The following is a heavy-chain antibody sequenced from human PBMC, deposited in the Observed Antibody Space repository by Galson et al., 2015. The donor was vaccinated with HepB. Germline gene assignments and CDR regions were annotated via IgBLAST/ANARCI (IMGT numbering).Heavy chain of an antibody. CDR1: GGTFSRYA. CDR3: ARVKPAVDAFDI. CDR2: IIPILGIA. V-gene: IGHV1-69*04. D-gene: IGHD2-2*01. Sequence: SVKVSCKASGGTFSRYAISWVRQAPGQGLEWMGRIIPILGIANYAQKFQGRVTITADKSTSTAYMELSSLRSEDTAVYYCARVKPAVDAFDIWGQGTMVTVSS. J-gene: IGHJ3*02.